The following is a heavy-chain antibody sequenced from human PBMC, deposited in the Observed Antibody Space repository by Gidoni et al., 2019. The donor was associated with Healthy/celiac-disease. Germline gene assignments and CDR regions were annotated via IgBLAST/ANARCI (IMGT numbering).Heavy chain of an antibody. CDR3: ARDGVVVPAATDYYYYYGMDV. V-gene: IGHV3-7*01. CDR1: GFTFSSYW. J-gene: IGHJ6*02. CDR2: IKQDGSEK. Sequence: EVQLVESGGGLVQPGGSLRLSCAAAGFTFSSYWMSWVRQAPGKGLEWVANIKQDGSEKYYVDSVKGRFTISRDNAKNSLYLQMNSLRAEDTAVYYCARDGVVVPAATDYYYYYGMDVWGQGTTVTVSS. D-gene: IGHD2-2*01.